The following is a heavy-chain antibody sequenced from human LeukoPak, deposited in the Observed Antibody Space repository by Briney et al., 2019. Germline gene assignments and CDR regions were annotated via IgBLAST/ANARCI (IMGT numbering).Heavy chain of an antibody. V-gene: IGHV3-33*08. D-gene: IGHD3-22*01. Sequence: GGSLRLSCAASGFTFDDYAMHWVRQAPGKGLECVAVIWYDGSNKYYADSVKGRFTISRDNSKNTLYLQMNSLRAEDTAVYYCAREEDYYDSVILDYWGQGTLVTVSS. J-gene: IGHJ4*02. CDR1: GFTFDDYA. CDR2: IWYDGSNK. CDR3: AREEDYYDSVILDY.